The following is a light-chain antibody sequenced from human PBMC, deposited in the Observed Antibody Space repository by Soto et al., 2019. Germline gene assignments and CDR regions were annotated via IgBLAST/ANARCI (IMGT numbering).Light chain of an antibody. V-gene: IGKV1-39*01. CDR1: QTIGTY. Sequence: IEVTQSPSSLAASLGDRVTITCRASQTIGTYVNWYRQKSGAAPELLIYDASTLQSGVPSRFRGGASGTDFTLTISSLQIDDFATYYCQQRYNTPLTFGQGTKVDIK. CDR3: QQRYNTPLT. CDR2: DAS. J-gene: IGKJ1*01.